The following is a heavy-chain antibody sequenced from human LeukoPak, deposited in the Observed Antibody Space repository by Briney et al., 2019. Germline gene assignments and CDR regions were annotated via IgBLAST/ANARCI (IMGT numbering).Heavy chain of an antibody. Sequence: WASVKVSCKASGGTFSSYAISWVRQAPGQGLEWMGGIIPILGIANYAQKFQGRVTITADKSTSTAYMELSSLRSEDTAVYYCARVGYYDSSGPRSYGMDVWGQGTTVTVSS. CDR3: ARVGYYDSSGPRSYGMDV. D-gene: IGHD3-22*01. CDR1: GGTFSSYA. J-gene: IGHJ6*02. CDR2: IIPILGIA. V-gene: IGHV1-69*10.